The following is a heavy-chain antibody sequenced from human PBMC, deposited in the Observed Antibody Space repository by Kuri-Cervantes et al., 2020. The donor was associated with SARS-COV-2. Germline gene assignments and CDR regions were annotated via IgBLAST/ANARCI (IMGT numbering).Heavy chain of an antibody. CDR3: AKVGSVGAFTY. CDR1: GFTFSSYE. J-gene: IGHJ4*02. CDR2: ISSSGSTI. Sequence: GSLRLSCAASGFTFSSYEMNWVRQAPGKGLEWVSYISSSGSTIYYADSVKGRFTISRDNAKNSLYLQMNSLRAEDTALYYCAKVGSVGAFTYWGQGTLVTGSS. D-gene: IGHD6-25*01. V-gene: IGHV3-48*03.